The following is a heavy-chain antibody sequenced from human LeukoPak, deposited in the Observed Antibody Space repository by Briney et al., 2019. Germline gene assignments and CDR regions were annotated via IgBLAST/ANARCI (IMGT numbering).Heavy chain of an antibody. CDR3: ARDISSRHFDH. CDR2: IWYDGSDK. Sequence: PGRSLRLSCAASGFTFSRHGMHWVRQAPGKGLEWVAVIWYDGSDKYYADSVKGRFTISRDNSKSTLYLQMNSLRAEDTAVYYCARDISSRHFDHLGQGTLVTVSS. CDR1: GFTFSRHG. V-gene: IGHV3-33*01. D-gene: IGHD6-6*01. J-gene: IGHJ4*02.